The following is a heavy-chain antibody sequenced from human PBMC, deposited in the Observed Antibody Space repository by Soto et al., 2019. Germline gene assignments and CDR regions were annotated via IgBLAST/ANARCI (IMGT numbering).Heavy chain of an antibody. CDR1: GYTFTNYG. Sequence: QVQLVQSGAEVKKPGASVKVSCKASGYTFTNYGVSWVRQAPGQGLEWMGWINTYNGNTNYAQKFQGRATMTTDTSTSTAHMELRSLRSDDTAVYYCAKVQEKWSKFFDFWGQGALVTVSS. D-gene: IGHD2-15*01. V-gene: IGHV1-18*01. J-gene: IGHJ4*02. CDR3: AKVQEKWSKFFDF. CDR2: INTYNGNT.